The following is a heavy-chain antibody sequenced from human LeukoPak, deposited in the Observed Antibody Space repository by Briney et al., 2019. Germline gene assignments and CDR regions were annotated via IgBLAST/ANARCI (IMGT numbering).Heavy chain of an antibody. CDR1: GGSISSYY. V-gene: IGHV4-4*07. CDR3: ARDGYDSSGWLSDAFDI. D-gene: IGHD3-22*01. J-gene: IGHJ3*02. Sequence: SETLSLTCTVSGGSISSYYWSWIRQPAGKGLEWIGRIYTSGSTNYNPSLKSRVTMSVDTPKNQFSLKLSSVTAADTAVYYCARDGYDSSGWLSDAFDIWGQGTMVTVSS. CDR2: IYTSGST.